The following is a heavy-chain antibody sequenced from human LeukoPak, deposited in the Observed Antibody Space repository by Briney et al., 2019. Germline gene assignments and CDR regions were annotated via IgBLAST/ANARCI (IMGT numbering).Heavy chain of an antibody. CDR1: GFTFSSYA. Sequence: PGRSLRLSCAASGFTFSSYAMHWVRQAPGKGLQWLDLTSDDGIAKYYADSVKGRFTISRDNSQNTLYLQMNSLRADETAIYYCARAPGGFHGDYSPIAYWGQGTLVTVSS. D-gene: IGHD4-17*01. J-gene: IGHJ4*02. V-gene: IGHV3-30-3*01. CDR2: TSDDGIAK. CDR3: ARAPGGFHGDYSPIAY.